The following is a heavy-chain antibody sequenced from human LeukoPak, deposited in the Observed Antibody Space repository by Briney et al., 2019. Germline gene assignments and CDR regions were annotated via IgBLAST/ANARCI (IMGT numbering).Heavy chain of an antibody. CDR3: ARGLPGARIPYHFDS. CDR2: IIPIFGTA. J-gene: IGHJ4*02. Sequence: GSSVKVSCKASGGTFSSYAISWVRQAPGQGLEWMGGIIPIFGTANYAQKFQGRVTITTDESTSTAYMELSSLRSEDTAVYYCARGLPGARIPYHFDSWGQGTLVAVSS. D-gene: IGHD7-27*01. V-gene: IGHV1-69*05. CDR1: GGTFSSYA.